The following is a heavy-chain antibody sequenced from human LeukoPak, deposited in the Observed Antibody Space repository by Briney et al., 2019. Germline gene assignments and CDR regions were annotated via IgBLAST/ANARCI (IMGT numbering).Heavy chain of an antibody. J-gene: IGHJ4*02. CDR3: AKEVAGSGSY. Sequence: PGGSLRLPCAASGFTFSSYWMTWVRQAPGKGLEWVANIKQDGSAKYYVDSVKGRFTISRDNAKNSLYLQMNSLRAEDTAVYYCAKEVAGSGSYWGQGTLVTVSS. V-gene: IGHV3-7*03. CDR1: GFTFSSYW. CDR2: IKQDGSAK. D-gene: IGHD6-19*01.